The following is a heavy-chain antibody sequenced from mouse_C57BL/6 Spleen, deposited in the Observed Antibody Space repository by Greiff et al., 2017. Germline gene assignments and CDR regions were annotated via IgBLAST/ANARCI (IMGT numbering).Heavy chain of an antibody. V-gene: IGHV1-36*01. D-gene: IGHD2-13*01. CDR3: ARGGTRLDYSMDY. J-gene: IGHJ4*01. CDR1: GFTFTDYY. Sequence: SGPVLVKPGPSVKISCKASGFTFTDYYMHWVKQSHGKSLEWIGLVYPYNGGTSYSQKFKGKATLTVDTSSSTAYMERNRLTSEDSAVYYCARGGTRLDYSMDYWGQGTSVTVSS. CDR2: VYPYNGGT.